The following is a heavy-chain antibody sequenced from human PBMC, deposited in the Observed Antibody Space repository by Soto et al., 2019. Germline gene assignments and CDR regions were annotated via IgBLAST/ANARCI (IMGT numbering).Heavy chain of an antibody. Sequence: QVQLQQWGAGLLKPSETLSLTCAVYGGSFSGYYWSWIRQPPGKGLEWIGEINHSGSTNYNPSLKSRVTISVDTSKNQFSLKLSSVPAADTAVYYCASTVVVPAAMTVRWFDPWGQGTLVTVSS. V-gene: IGHV4-34*01. D-gene: IGHD2-2*01. CDR3: ASTVVVPAAMTVRWFDP. CDR1: GGSFSGYY. CDR2: INHSGST. J-gene: IGHJ5*02.